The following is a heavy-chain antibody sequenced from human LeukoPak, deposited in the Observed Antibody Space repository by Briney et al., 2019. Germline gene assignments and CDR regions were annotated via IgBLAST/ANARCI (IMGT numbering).Heavy chain of an antibody. J-gene: IGHJ4*02. CDR2: ISSSGSYI. V-gene: IGHV3-21*06. CDR3: ARNPGELYFDY. CDR1: GFTFSSSN. Sequence: GGSLRLSCAASGFTFSSSNMNWVRQAPGKGLHWISSISSSGSYIYYADSLKGRFTVSRDNAKNSVYLQMNSLRAEDTALYYCARNPGELYFDYWGQGTLVTVSS. D-gene: IGHD3-10*01.